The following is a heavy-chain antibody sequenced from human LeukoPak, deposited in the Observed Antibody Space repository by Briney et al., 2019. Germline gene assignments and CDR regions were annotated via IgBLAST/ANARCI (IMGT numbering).Heavy chain of an antibody. Sequence: ASVKVSCTASGYTFTGYYIHWVRQAPGQGLEWMGRINPSSGVTYYVQKFEGRVTMTRDTSVSTVYMEVGNLTSDDTAMYFCARRGFDSWGQGTLVTVSS. CDR2: INPSSGVT. J-gene: IGHJ4*02. D-gene: IGHD3-16*01. CDR1: GYTFTGYY. CDR3: ARRGFDS. V-gene: IGHV1-2*06.